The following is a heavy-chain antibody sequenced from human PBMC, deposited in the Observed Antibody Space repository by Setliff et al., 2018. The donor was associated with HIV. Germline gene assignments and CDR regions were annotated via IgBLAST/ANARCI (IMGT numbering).Heavy chain of an antibody. CDR1: SGSMTGHY. Sequence: SETLSLTCSVSSGSMTGHYWTWVRQPPGKGLEWIGYLHSLGSSRVSGTPNYSPSLKSRITISLDTSERQFSLTMTSVTAADTAVYYCARGLSSQTYWGTRPLGLDYWGQGSLVTVSS. D-gene: IGHD2-2*01. V-gene: IGHV4-4*08. CDR3: ARGLSSQTYWGTRPLGLDY. J-gene: IGHJ4*01. CDR2: LHSLGSSRVSGTP.